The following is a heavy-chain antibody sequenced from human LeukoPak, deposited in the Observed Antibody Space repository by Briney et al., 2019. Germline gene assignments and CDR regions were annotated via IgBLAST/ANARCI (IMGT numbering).Heavy chain of an antibody. Sequence: GGSLRLSCAASGFTFSTYAMHWVRQAPGKGLEYVSTIISNGGSTYYANSVEGRFIISRDNSKSTLYLQMGSLRAEDMAVYYCARSADFWTGYEHYYFDYWGQGTLVTVSS. V-gene: IGHV3-64*01. J-gene: IGHJ4*02. CDR1: GFTFSTYA. CDR3: ARSADFWTGYEHYYFDY. D-gene: IGHD3/OR15-3a*01. CDR2: IISNGGST.